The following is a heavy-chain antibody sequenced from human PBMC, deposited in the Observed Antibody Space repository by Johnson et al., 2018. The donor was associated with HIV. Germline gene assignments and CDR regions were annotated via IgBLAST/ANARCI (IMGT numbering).Heavy chain of an antibody. CDR1: GFTFDDYG. D-gene: IGHD1-26*01. CDR3: ASEAKHHVGANRVSSFDI. Sequence: VQLVESGGGVVRPGGSLRLSCAASGFTFDDYGMSWVRQAPGKGLEWVSGINWNGGSTGYADSVKGRFTISRDNAKNSLYLQMNSLRAEDTALYYCASEAKHHVGANRVSSFDIWGQGTMVTVSA. CDR2: INWNGGST. V-gene: IGHV3-20*04. J-gene: IGHJ3*02.